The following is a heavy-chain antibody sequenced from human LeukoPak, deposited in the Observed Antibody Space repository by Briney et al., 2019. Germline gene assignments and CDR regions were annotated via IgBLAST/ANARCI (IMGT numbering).Heavy chain of an antibody. CDR2: ISYDGSNK. V-gene: IGHV3-30*14. CDR1: GFTFSSYA. D-gene: IGHD1-26*01. Sequence: PGGSLRLSCAASGFTFSSYAMHWVRQAPGKGLEWVAVISYDGSNKYYADSVKGRFTISRDNSKNTLYLQMNSLRAEDTAVYYCARVSSGSDFDYWGQGTLVTVSS. J-gene: IGHJ4*02. CDR3: ARVSSGSDFDY.